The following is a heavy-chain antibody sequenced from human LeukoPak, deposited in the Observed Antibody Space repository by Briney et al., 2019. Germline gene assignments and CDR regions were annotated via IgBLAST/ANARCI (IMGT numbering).Heavy chain of an antibody. Sequence: GGPLRLSCAASGVTLSSYWMHWVRQAPGKGLVWVSRINSDGTSTTYADPVKGRFTISRDPAKNSLYLQMNSLGAEDTAVYYCARDPSTGTYFDYWGQGTLVTVSS. D-gene: IGHD1-1*01. J-gene: IGHJ4*02. CDR2: INSDGTST. CDR1: GVTLSSYW. V-gene: IGHV3-74*01. CDR3: ARDPSTGTYFDY.